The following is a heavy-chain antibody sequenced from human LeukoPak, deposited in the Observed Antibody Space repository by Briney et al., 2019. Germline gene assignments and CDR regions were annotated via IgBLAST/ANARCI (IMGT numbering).Heavy chain of an antibody. CDR1: GFTFSSYW. Sequence: GGSLRLSCAASGFTFSSYWTSWVRQAPGKGLEWVSGISAGGGNTLYADSVKGRFTISRDNSKNTLYLHMDSLSVEDTALYFCVYYDSSGYYYGRLRYWGQGTPVTISS. CDR2: ISAGGGNT. CDR3: VYYDSSGYYYGRLRY. V-gene: IGHV3-23*01. D-gene: IGHD3-22*01. J-gene: IGHJ4*02.